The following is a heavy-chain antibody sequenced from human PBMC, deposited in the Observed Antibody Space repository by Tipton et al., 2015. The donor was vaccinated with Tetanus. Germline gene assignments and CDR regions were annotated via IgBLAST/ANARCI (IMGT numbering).Heavy chain of an antibody. V-gene: IGHV3-30*01. J-gene: IGHJ4*02. CDR3: ARGTGKYSAGDY. Sequence: DSAKGRFTISRDNSKDILYLQMDSLRVEDTAVYYCARGTGKYSAGDYWGQGTLVTVSS. D-gene: IGHD4-11*01.